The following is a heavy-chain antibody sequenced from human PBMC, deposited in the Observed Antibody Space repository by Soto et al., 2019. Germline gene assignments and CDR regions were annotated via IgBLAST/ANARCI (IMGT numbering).Heavy chain of an antibody. D-gene: IGHD3-22*01. Sequence: ASVKVSCKASGYTFTSYAMHWVRQAPGQRLEWMGWINAGNGNTKYSQKFQGRVTITRDTSASTAYVELSSLRSEDTAVYYCARAQRGVNYYDSSGYFDYWGQGTLVTVSS. CDR3: ARAQRGVNYYDSSGYFDY. CDR2: INAGNGNT. J-gene: IGHJ4*02. V-gene: IGHV1-3*01. CDR1: GYTFTSYA.